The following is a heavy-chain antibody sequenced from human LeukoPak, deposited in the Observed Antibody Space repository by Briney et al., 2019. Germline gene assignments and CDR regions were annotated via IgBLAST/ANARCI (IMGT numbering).Heavy chain of an antibody. V-gene: IGHV3-66*02. CDR1: GFTVSSSY. J-gene: IGHJ4*02. D-gene: IGHD3-22*01. CDR3: ARSVHDTSGYAY. CDR2: MYSGGAT. Sequence: GGSLRLSCAASGFTVSSSYMSWVRQAPGRGLEWVSVMYSGGATYYANSVKGRFTISRDYSKNTLNLQMNNLGTGDTAVYFCARSVHDTSGYAYWGQGTLVTVSS.